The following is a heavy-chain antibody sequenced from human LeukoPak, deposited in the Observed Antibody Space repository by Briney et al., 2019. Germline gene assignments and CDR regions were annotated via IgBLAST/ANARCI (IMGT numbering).Heavy chain of an antibody. CDR2: INHSGST. D-gene: IGHD1-26*01. CDR3: ARLGYSGGYGN. Sequence: PSETLSLTCAVYGGSFSGYYWSWIRQPPGKGLEWIGEINHSGSTNYNPSLKSRVTISVDTSKKQFSLKLSSVTAADTAVYYCARLGYSGGYGNWGQGTLVTVSS. CDR1: GGSFSGYY. V-gene: IGHV4-34*01. J-gene: IGHJ4*02.